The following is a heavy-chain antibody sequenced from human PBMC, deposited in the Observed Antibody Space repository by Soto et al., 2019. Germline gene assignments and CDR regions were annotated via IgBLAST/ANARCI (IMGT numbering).Heavy chain of an antibody. CDR1: GGTFSSYT. D-gene: IGHD3-9*01. CDR3: ARHYDMLTAYSI. CDR2: IIPMFGIV. Sequence: QVRLVQSGAEVKKPGSSVKVSCKASGGTFSSYTFTWVRQAPGQGLEWMGGIIPMFGIVNYAQKFQGRVTITADESTSIAYMALTSLSSEDTAIYYCARHYDMLTAYSIWGQGTMVTVSS. V-gene: IGHV1-69*01. J-gene: IGHJ3*02.